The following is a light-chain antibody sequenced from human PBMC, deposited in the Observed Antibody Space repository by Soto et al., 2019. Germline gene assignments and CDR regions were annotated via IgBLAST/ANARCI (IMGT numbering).Light chain of an antibody. CDR2: RND. Sequence: QSALSQPPSASRTPGQRVTISCSTSNSRSGSNYVYWYQQLPGTAPKLLIYRNDQRPSGVPDRFSGSKSGTSASLAISGLRSEDEADYYCAKWDDSLRVYVFGTGNKVTVL. CDR1: NSRSGSNY. J-gene: IGLJ1*01. CDR3: AKWDDSLRVYV. V-gene: IGLV1-47*01.